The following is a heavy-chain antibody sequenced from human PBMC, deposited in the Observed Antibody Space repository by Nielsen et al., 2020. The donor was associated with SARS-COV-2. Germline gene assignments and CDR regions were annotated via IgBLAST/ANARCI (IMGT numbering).Heavy chain of an antibody. CDR2: IYYSGST. Sequence: SETLSLTCTVSGGSISSGGYYWSWIRQHPGKGLEWIGYIYYSGSTYYNPSLKSRVTISVDTSKNQFSLKLSSVTAADTAVYYCARDRGVGATRSHAFDIWGQGTMVTVSS. CDR3: ARDRGVGATRSHAFDI. V-gene: IGHV4-31*03. J-gene: IGHJ3*02. CDR1: GGSISSGGYY. D-gene: IGHD1-26*01.